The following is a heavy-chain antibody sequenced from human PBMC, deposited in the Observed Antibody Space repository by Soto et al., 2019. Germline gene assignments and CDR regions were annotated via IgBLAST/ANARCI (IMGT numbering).Heavy chain of an antibody. CDR3: AKEGWYGGRGIDY. Sequence: QVQLVESGGGVVQPGRSLRLSCAASGFTFSSYGMHWVRQAPGKGLEWVAVISYDGSNKYYADSVKGRFTISRDNSKNKLYLHMNSLRAEATAVYYCAKEGWYGGRGIDYWGQGTLVTVSS. CDR1: GFTFSSYG. V-gene: IGHV3-30*18. J-gene: IGHJ4*02. D-gene: IGHD6-19*01. CDR2: ISYDGSNK.